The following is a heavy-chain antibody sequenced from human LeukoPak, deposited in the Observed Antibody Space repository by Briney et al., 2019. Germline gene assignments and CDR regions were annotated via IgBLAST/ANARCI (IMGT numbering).Heavy chain of an antibody. Sequence: GGSLRLSCAASGFTFSSYAMHWVRQAPGKGLEWVAVISYDGSNKYYADSVKGRFTISRDNSKNTLYLQMNSLRAEDTAVYYCVRDPIYIAAAGTGDYWGQGTLVTVSS. CDR2: ISYDGSNK. D-gene: IGHD6-13*01. V-gene: IGHV3-30*01. CDR1: GFTFSSYA. J-gene: IGHJ4*02. CDR3: VRDPIYIAAAGTGDY.